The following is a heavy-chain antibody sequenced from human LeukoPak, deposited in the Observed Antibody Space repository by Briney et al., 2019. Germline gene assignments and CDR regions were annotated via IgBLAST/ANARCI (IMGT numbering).Heavy chain of an antibody. V-gene: IGHV3-21*01. D-gene: IGHD3-10*02. Sequence: GGSLRLSCAASGFTFSTYSMRWVRQAPGKGLEWVSSISSSSSYIYYADSVKGRFTISRDNAKKSLYLQMNSLRAEDTDVYYCAELGITMIGGVWGKGTTVTISS. CDR1: GFTFSTYS. CDR3: AELGITMIGGV. CDR2: ISSSSSYI. J-gene: IGHJ6*04.